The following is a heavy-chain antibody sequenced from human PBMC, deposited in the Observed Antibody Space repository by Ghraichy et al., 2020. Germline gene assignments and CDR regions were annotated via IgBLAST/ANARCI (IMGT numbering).Heavy chain of an antibody. D-gene: IGHD2-2*01. CDR1: RFNFSNYA. Sequence: GGSLRLFCAASRFNFSNYAMTWVRQAPGKGLEWVSAISGSGGSTYYADSGKGRFTISRDNSKNTLYLQMNSLRAEDTAVYYCAKLFPRIVVVPAAGMDVWGQGTTVTVSS. V-gene: IGHV3-23*01. CDR3: AKLFPRIVVVPAAGMDV. CDR2: ISGSGGST. J-gene: IGHJ6*02.